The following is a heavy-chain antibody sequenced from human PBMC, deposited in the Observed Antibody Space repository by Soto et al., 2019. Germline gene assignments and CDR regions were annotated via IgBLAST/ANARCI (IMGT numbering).Heavy chain of an antibody. Sequence: QVQLQESGPGLVKPSQTMSLTCTVSGGSISSGDYYWSWIRQPPGKGLECIGYINYSGSTYYNPSLKRRVTISVDTSTNQVALKLSSVTAADTSVYYCARDHYGYDIVTVYGYYYGMDVW. CDR2: INYSGST. CDR1: GGSISSGDYY. CDR3: ARDHYGYDIVTVYGYYYGMDV. V-gene: IGHV4-30-4*01. J-gene: IGHJ6*01. D-gene: IGHD3-9*01.